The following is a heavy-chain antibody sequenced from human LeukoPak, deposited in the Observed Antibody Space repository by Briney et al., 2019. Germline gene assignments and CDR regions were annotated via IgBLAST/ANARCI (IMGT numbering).Heavy chain of an antibody. D-gene: IGHD6-25*01. J-gene: IGHJ3*02. Sequence: ASVKVSCKVSVYTLTELSMHWVRQAPGKGLEWMEGFDPEDGETIYAQKFQGRVTMTEDTSTDTAYMELSSLRSEDTAVYYCATGPRLTFDIWGQGTMVTVSS. CDR2: FDPEDGET. V-gene: IGHV1-24*01. CDR1: VYTLTELS. CDR3: ATGPRLTFDI.